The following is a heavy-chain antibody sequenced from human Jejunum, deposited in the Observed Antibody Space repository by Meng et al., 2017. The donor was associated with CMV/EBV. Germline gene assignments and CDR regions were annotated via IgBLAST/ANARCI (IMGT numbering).Heavy chain of an antibody. D-gene: IGHD6-6*01. CDR2: INNDGGTT. V-gene: IGHV3-74*03. CDR3: AREQSSSYAFDI. CDR1: AFTFSDDW. Sequence: ASAFTFSDDWMHWVRQAPGKGLVWVSRINNDGGTTVYADSVKGRFTISRDNAKNTLSLQMNSLRGEDTAVSYCAREQSSSYAFDIWGQGTVVTVSS. J-gene: IGHJ3*02.